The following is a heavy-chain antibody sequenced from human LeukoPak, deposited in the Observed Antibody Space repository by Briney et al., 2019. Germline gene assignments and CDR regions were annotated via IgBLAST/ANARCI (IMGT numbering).Heavy chain of an antibody. CDR1: GFTVSSNY. CDR3: ARPDDYGGKFDY. J-gene: IGHJ4*02. CDR2: INHSGST. Sequence: GSLRLSCAASGFTVSSNYMSWVRQPPGKGLEWIGEINHSGSTNYNPSLKSRVTISVDTSKNQFSLKLSSVTAADTAVYYCARPDDYGGKFDYWGQGTLVTVSS. V-gene: IGHV4-34*01. D-gene: IGHD4-23*01.